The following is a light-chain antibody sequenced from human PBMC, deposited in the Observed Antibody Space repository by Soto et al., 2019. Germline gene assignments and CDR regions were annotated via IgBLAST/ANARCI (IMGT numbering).Light chain of an antibody. CDR2: AAS. CDR1: QSINTY. CDR3: QQSYSTSRT. Sequence: DIQMTQSPSSLSASVGDRVTITCRASQSINTYLNWYQQKPGKAPKLLIYAASSLQSGVPSRFSGSGSGTDFTLTISSLQPEDFATYHCQQSYSTSRTFGQETKVEIK. J-gene: IGKJ1*01. V-gene: IGKV1-39*01.